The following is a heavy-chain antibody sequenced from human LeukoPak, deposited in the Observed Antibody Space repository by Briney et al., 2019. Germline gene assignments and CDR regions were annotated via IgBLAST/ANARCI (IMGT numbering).Heavy chain of an antibody. CDR3: ARVAGRWLQLERGLFDY. D-gene: IGHD5-24*01. CDR2: INHSGST. J-gene: IGHJ4*02. CDR1: GGSFSGYY. Sequence: KPSETLSLTCAVYGGSFSGYYWSWIRQPPGKGLEWIGEINHSGSTNYNPSLKSRVTISVDTSKNQFSLKLSSVTAADTAVYYCARVAGRWLQLERGLFDYWGQGTLVTVSS. V-gene: IGHV4-34*01.